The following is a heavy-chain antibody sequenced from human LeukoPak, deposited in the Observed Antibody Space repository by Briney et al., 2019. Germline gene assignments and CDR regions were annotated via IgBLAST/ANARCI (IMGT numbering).Heavy chain of an antibody. CDR3: ARTDPYGAGNP. CDR1: GGSISSYY. CDR2: IYYSGST. V-gene: IGHV4-59*08. J-gene: IGHJ5*02. D-gene: IGHD3-10*01. Sequence: IPSETLSLTCTVSGGSISSYYWSWIRQPPGKGLEWIGYIYYSGSTNYNPSLKSRVIISIDTSKNQFSLKLTSVTAADTAVYYCARTDPYGAGNPWGQGTLVTVSS.